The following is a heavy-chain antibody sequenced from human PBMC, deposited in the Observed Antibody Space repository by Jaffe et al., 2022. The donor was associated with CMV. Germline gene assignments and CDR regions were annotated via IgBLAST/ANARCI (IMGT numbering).Heavy chain of an antibody. CDR1: GGSISSYY. V-gene: IGHV4-4*07. CDR2: IYTSGST. CDR3: ARWGGTRIAAAGSYYYYYGMDV. Sequence: QVQLQESGPGLVKPSETLSLTCTVSGGSISSYYWSWIRQPAGKGLEWIGRIYTSGSTNYNPSLKSRVTMSVDTSKNQFSLKLSSVTAADTAVYYCARWGGTRIAAAGSYYYYYGMDVWGQGTTVTVSS. D-gene: IGHD6-13*01. J-gene: IGHJ6*02.